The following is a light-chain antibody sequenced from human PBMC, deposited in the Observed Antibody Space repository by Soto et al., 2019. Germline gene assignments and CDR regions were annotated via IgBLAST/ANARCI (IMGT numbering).Light chain of an antibody. CDR3: QVWDTSSDHYV. CDR2: DDS. V-gene: IGLV3-21*02. CDR1: NIGSKS. J-gene: IGLJ1*01. Sequence: SNEVTQPPSVSVAPGQTAKIICGGNNIGSKSVQWYQQKPGQAPVLVVYDDSDRPSGIPERFSGSKSWNTATLTISRVEAGDEADYYCQVWDTSSDHYVFGTGTKVTAL.